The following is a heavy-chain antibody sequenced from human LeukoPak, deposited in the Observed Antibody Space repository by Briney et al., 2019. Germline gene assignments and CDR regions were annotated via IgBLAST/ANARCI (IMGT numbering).Heavy chain of an antibody. D-gene: IGHD3-22*01. J-gene: IGHJ4*02. CDR2: IYDSGST. Sequence: ASETLSLTCTVSGGSISSGDYYWSWIRQPPGKGLEWIGNIYDSGSTNYNPSLKSRLTISVDTSKNQCSLKLSSVTAADTAVYYCARQSISGSSLSYFDYWGLGTLVNVSS. CDR1: GGSISSGDYY. V-gene: IGHV4-61*08. CDR3: ARQSISGSSLSYFDY.